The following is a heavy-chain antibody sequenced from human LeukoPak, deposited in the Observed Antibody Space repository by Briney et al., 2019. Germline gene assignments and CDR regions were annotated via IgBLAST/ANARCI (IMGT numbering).Heavy chain of an antibody. V-gene: IGHV4-59*01. D-gene: IGHD2-8*01. CDR1: SGSINNYY. Sequence: SETLSLTCTVSSGSINNYYWSWIRQPPGKGLEWIGYIYYSGSTNYNPSLKSRVTIAIDTSKMQFSLKLTSVTAADTAVYYCARRYRPNGICYFDYWGQGTLVTVSS. CDR2: IYYSGST. CDR3: ARRYRPNGICYFDY. J-gene: IGHJ4*02.